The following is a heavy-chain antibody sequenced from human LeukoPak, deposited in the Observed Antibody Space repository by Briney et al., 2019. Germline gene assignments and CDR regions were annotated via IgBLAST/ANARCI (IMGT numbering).Heavy chain of an antibody. D-gene: IGHD3-16*02. CDR3: ARAYQHLGGLSFPGS. V-gene: IGHV7-4-1*02. Sequence: ASVKVSCKASGYTFTNYAMNWVRQAPGQGLQWMGWIDPNTGNPTYAQGFTGRFVFSLDTSVSTTYLQISSLKPEDTAVYYCARAYQHLGGLSFPGSWGQGALVTVSS. CDR2: IDPNTGNP. J-gene: IGHJ5*02. CDR1: GYTFTNYA.